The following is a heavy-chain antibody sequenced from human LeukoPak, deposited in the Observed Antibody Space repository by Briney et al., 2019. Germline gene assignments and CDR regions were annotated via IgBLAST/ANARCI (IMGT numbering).Heavy chain of an antibody. CDR3: ARDEGGGRSLVEAFDI. J-gene: IGHJ3*02. D-gene: IGHD3-16*02. CDR1: GGTFSSYA. V-gene: IGHV1-69*04. Sequence: GASVKVSCKASGGTFSSYAISWVRQAPGQGLEWMGRIIPILGIANYAQKFQGRVTMTRDTSTSTVYMELSSLRSEDTAVYYCARDEGGGRSLVEAFDIWGQGTMVTVSS. CDR2: IIPILGIA.